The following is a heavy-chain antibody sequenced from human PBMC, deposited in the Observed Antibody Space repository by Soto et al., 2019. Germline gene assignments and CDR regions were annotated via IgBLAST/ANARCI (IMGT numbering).Heavy chain of an antibody. CDR2: IKSKTDGGTT. J-gene: IGHJ4*02. D-gene: IGHD2-2*01. CDR3: PTVPTNIVVVPAAADY. Sequence: GGSLRLSCAASGFTFSNAWMSWVRQAPGKGLEWVGRIKSKTDGGTTDYAAPVKGRFTISRDDSKNTLYLQMNSLKTEDTAVYYCPTVPTNIVVVPAAADYWGQGTLVTVSS. CDR1: GFTFSNAW. V-gene: IGHV3-15*01.